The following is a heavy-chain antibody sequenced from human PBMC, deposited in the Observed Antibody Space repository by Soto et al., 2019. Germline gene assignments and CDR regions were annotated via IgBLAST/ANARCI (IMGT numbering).Heavy chain of an antibody. V-gene: IGHV3-30-3*01. CDR1: GFTFSSYA. D-gene: IGHD2-2*01. J-gene: IGHJ6*02. Sequence: QVQVVESGGGVVQPGRSLRLSCAASGFTFSSYAMHWVRQAPGKGLEWVAVMSYDGNNKYYVDSVKGRFTVSRDHSKNTLYLQMNSLRAEDTAVYYCAREYCSTTSCWGGMDVWGQGTTVIVSS. CDR3: AREYCSTTSCWGGMDV. CDR2: MSYDGNNK.